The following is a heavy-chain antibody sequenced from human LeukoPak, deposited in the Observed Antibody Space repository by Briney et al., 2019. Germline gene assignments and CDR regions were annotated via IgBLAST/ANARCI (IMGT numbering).Heavy chain of an antibody. Sequence: ASVKVSCKASGGTFSSYAISWVRQAPGQGLEWMGWISAYNGNTNYAQKLQGRVTMTTDTSTSTAYMELRSLRPDDTAVYYCVIVGGSGSYIDYWGQGTLVTVSS. D-gene: IGHD3-10*01. V-gene: IGHV1-18*01. CDR3: VIVGGSGSYIDY. CDR1: GGTFSSYA. CDR2: ISAYNGNT. J-gene: IGHJ4*02.